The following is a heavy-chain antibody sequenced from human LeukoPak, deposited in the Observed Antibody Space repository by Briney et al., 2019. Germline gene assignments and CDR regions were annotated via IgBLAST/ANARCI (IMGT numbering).Heavy chain of an antibody. V-gene: IGHV3-53*01. Sequence: PGGSLRLSCAASGFTVSSNYMSWVRQAPGKGLEWVSVIYSGGSTYYADSVKGRFTISRDNSKNTLYLQMNSLRAEDTAVYYCARVNTVTTYGEYFQHWGQGTLVTVSS. J-gene: IGHJ1*01. CDR2: IYSGGST. CDR3: ARVNTVTTYGEYFQH. CDR1: GFTVSSNY. D-gene: IGHD4-17*01.